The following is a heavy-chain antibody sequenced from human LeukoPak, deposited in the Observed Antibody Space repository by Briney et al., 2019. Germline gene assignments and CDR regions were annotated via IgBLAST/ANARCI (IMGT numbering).Heavy chain of an antibody. Sequence: SETLSLTCTVSGGSISSHYWSWIRQPPGKGLEWIGYIYYSGSTNYNPSLKSRVTISVDTSKNQFSLKLGSVTAADTAVYYCARGSSGLFDPWGQGTLVTVSS. V-gene: IGHV4-59*11. D-gene: IGHD6-19*01. CDR3: ARGSSGLFDP. J-gene: IGHJ5*02. CDR2: IYYSGST. CDR1: GGSISSHY.